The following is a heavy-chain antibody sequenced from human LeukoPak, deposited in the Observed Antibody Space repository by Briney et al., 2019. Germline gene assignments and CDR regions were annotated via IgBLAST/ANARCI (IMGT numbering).Heavy chain of an antibody. V-gene: IGHV1-2*02. D-gene: IGHD3-22*01. CDR3: ARGYYDSSAYIHY. CDR1: GYTFTGYY. J-gene: IGHJ4*02. CDR2: INPHSGVT. Sequence: APRRLSCKASGYTFTGYYMHWVRQAPGQGLEWMGWINPHSGVTNYAQKFQGRVTMARDTSISTAYMELSRLRSDDTAVYYCARGYYDSSAYIHYWGQGTLVTASS.